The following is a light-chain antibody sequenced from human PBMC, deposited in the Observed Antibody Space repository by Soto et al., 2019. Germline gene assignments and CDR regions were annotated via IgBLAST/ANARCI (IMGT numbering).Light chain of an antibody. CDR3: QQYYSTPWT. Sequence: DIVMTQSPASLAVSLGERATINCKSSQSVLYSRNSKTYLAWYQQKPGQPPKLLIYWASTRESGVPARFSGSGSETDFTLTISSLQAEDVAVYFCQQYYSTPWTFGQGTNVEIK. J-gene: IGKJ1*01. CDR1: QSVLYSRNSKTY. CDR2: WAS. V-gene: IGKV4-1*01.